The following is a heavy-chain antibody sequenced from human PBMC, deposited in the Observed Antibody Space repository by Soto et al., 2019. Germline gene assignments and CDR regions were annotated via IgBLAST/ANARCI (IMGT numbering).Heavy chain of an antibody. CDR1: GFTFRSFT. Sequence: NPWGSLRLSCAASGFTFRSFTMNWVRQAPGKGLEWVSTISSNSAYIYYTDALRGRFTISRDNAKDSLHLQMNSLRAEDTAVYYCTRDASRDSSARGWFDPWGPGTLVTVSS. J-gene: IGHJ5*02. V-gene: IGHV3-21*01. CDR2: ISSNSAYI. CDR3: TRDASRDSSARGWFDP. D-gene: IGHD6-13*01.